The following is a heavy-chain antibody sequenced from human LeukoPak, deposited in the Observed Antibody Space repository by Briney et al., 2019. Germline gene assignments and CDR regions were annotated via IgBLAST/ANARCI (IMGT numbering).Heavy chain of an antibody. Sequence: GGSLRLSCAASGFTFSSYAMHWVRQAPGKGLEWVAVISYDGSNKYYADSVKGRFTISRDNSKNTLYLQMNSLRAEDTAVYYCARRSVATRGFDYWGQGTLVTVSS. D-gene: IGHD5-12*01. CDR1: GFTFSSYA. CDR3: ARRSVATRGFDY. V-gene: IGHV3-30*04. CDR2: ISYDGSNK. J-gene: IGHJ4*02.